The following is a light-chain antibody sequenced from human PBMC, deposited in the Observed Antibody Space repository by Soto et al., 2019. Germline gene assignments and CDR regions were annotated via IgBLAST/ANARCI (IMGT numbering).Light chain of an antibody. CDR2: GAS. Sequence: EIVLTQSPGTLSLSPGERATLSCRASQSVSSIYLAWYQQKPGQAPRLLIYGASSRATGIPDRFSGSGSGTDLTLTISRLEPQDFAVYYCQQFGSAPLFTFGPGTKVDVK. J-gene: IGKJ3*01. CDR1: QSVSSIY. V-gene: IGKV3-20*01. CDR3: QQFGSAPLFT.